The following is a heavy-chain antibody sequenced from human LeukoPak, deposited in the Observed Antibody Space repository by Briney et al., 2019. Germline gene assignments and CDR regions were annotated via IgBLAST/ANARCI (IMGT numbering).Heavy chain of an antibody. V-gene: IGHV3-7*01. CDR3: ARHQSNYDSRSFGH. D-gene: IGHD3-22*01. J-gene: IGHJ5*02. CDR2: MKLDGSKE. Sequence: GGSLRLSCLASGFTFSNYWMSWVRQAPGKGLEWLAYMKLDGSKEHYVDSVKGRFTISRDNAKNSVYLQMNSLRAEDTAVYYCARHQSNYDSRSFGHWGQGTLVTVSS. CDR1: GFTFSNYW.